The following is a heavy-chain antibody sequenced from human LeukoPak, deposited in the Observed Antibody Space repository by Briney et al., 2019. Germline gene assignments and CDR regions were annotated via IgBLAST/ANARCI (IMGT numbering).Heavy chain of an antibody. CDR3: ARGASDSSSWSTTHDY. V-gene: IGHV3-21*01. D-gene: IGHD6-13*01. CDR2: ISSSSTYI. J-gene: IGHJ4*02. CDR1: GFTFSSYS. Sequence: PGGSLRLSCAASGFTFSSYSMNWVRQAPGKGLEWVSSISSSSTYIYYADSVKGRFTISRDNAKNSLYLQMNSLRAEDTAVYYCARGASDSSSWSTTHDYSGQGTLVTVSS.